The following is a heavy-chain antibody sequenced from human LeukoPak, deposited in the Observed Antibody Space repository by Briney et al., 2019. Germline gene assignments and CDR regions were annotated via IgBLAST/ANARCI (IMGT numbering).Heavy chain of an antibody. CDR1: GYTFTGYY. V-gene: IGHV1-2*02. D-gene: IGHD2-2*02. CDR2: INPNSGGT. Sequence: GASVKVSCKASGYTFTGYYMHWVRQAPGQGLEWMGWINPNSGGTNYAQKFQGRVTMTRDTSISTAYMELSRLRSDDTAVYYCARGANSNRVVPAGIPAGGRMDVWGKGTTVTVSS. J-gene: IGHJ6*01. CDR3: ARGANSNRVVPAGIPAGGRMDV.